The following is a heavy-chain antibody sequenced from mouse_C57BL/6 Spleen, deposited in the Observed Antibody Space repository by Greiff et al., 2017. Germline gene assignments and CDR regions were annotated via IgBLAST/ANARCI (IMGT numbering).Heavy chain of an antibody. V-gene: IGHV5-16*01. D-gene: IGHD2-4*01. Sequence: EVKLVESEGGLVQPGSSMKLSCTASGFTFSDYYMAWVRQVPEKGLEWVANINYDGSSTYYLDSLKSRFIISRDNAKNILYLQMSSLKSEDTATYYCARGDYDRGYAMDYWGQGTSVTVSS. CDR1: GFTFSDYY. CDR2: INYDGSST. CDR3: ARGDYDRGYAMDY. J-gene: IGHJ4*01.